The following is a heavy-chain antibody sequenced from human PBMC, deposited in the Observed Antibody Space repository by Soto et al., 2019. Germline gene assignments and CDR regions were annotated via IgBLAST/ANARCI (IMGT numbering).Heavy chain of an antibody. CDR3: SREVQPGVRREYDY. V-gene: IGHV3-21*01. J-gene: IGHJ4*02. D-gene: IGHD1-1*01. CDR1: GFTFSSCT. Sequence: GVLRLSCAVSGFTFSSCTMNWVRQAPGKGLEWVSSISGSGSMYYADSVKGRFTISRDNAKNSLYLQMNSLRAEDTAVYYCSREVQPGVRREYDYWGQGTLVTVSS. CDR2: ISGSGSM.